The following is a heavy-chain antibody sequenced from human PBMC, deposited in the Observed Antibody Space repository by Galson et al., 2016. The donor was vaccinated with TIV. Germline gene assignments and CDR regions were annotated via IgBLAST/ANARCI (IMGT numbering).Heavy chain of an antibody. CDR3: VRDRRHCGNNCYLDYYYGMDV. CDR1: DFIVSSNY. J-gene: IGHJ6*01. Sequence: SLRLSCAASDFIVSSNYMSWVRQAPGKGLEWVSIISSDGTTHYADSVRGRFTISRDNSRNTLSLAMNNLRLEDTAVYYCVRDRRHCGNNCYLDYYYGMDVWGPGTTVIVSS. V-gene: IGHV3-53*05. D-gene: IGHD1-20*01. CDR2: ISSDGTT.